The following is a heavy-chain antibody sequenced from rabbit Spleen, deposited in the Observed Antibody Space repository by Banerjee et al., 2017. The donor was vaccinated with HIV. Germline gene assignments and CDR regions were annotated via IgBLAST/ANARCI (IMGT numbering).Heavy chain of an antibody. V-gene: IGHV1S40*01. J-gene: IGHJ4*01. CDR1: GFSFGSNDY. D-gene: IGHD1-1*01. CDR2: IYSGNSGYT. CDR3: ARDPAYASGSGSAIPYL. Sequence: QSLEESGGDLVKPGASLTLTCTASGFSFGSNDYVCWVRQAPGRGLEWIACIYSGNSGYTYYATWATGRFTISKTSSTTVTLQMTSLTVADTATYFCARDPAYASGSGSAIPYLWGPGTLVTVS.